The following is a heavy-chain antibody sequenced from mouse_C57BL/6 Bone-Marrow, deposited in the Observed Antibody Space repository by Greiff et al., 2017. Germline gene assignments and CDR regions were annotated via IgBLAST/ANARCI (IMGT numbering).Heavy chain of an antibody. V-gene: IGHV1-81*01. CDR1: GYTFTSYG. Sequence: VHLVESGAELARPGASVKLSCKASGYTFTSYGISWVKQRTGQGLEWIGEIYPRSGNTYYNEKFKGKATLTADKSSSTAYMELRSLTSEDSAVYFCARGGYYWFAYWGQGTLVTVSA. CDR2: IYPRSGNT. J-gene: IGHJ3*01. CDR3: ARGGYYWFAY. D-gene: IGHD2-3*01.